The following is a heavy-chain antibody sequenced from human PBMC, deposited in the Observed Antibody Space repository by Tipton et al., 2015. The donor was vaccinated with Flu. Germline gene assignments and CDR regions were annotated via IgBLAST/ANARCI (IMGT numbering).Heavy chain of an antibody. D-gene: IGHD6-19*01. V-gene: IGHV4-4*07. CDR2: IYSGGST. Sequence: TLSLTCTVSVGSISSYNWNWIRQPAGKGLEWIGRIYSGGSTNYNPSLKRRVTMSIDLSKNQLSLKMTSVTAADTALYFCARERYSSGWLEYFQNWGQGTLVTVSS. J-gene: IGHJ1*01. CDR1: VGSISSYN. CDR3: ARERYSSGWLEYFQN.